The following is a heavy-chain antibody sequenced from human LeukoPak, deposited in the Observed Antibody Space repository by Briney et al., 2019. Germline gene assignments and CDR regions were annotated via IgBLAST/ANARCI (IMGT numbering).Heavy chain of an antibody. CDR2: TNPNSGGT. J-gene: IGHJ5*02. D-gene: IGHD3-9*01. CDR3: ATAHGCDILTGYPWFDP. CDR1: GYTFTGYY. Sequence: ASVKVSCKASGYTFTGYYMHWVRQAPGQGLEWMGWTNPNSGGTNYAQKFQGRVTMTRDTSISTAYMELSRLRSDDTAVYYCATAHGCDILTGYPWFDPWGQGTLVTVSS. V-gene: IGHV1-2*02.